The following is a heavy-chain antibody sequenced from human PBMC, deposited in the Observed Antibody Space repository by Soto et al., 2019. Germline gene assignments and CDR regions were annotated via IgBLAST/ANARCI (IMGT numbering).Heavy chain of an antibody. CDR3: ARERDAPDEYYFDY. CDR1: GFTFSSYA. Sequence: QVQLVESGGGVVQPGRSLRLSCAASGFTFSSYAMHWVRQAPGKGLEWVAVISYDGSNKYYADSVKGRFTISRDNSKNTLYLQMNSLRAEDTAVYYCARERDAPDEYYFDYWGQGTLVTVSS. J-gene: IGHJ4*02. CDR2: ISYDGSNK. V-gene: IGHV3-30-3*01.